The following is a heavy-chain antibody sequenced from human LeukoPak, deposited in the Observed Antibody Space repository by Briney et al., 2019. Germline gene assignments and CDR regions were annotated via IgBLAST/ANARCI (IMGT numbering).Heavy chain of an antibody. Sequence: GGSLRLSCAASGFTFSNYAMTWVRQAPGKGLEWVSVISGSGSNTDYADSVKGRFTISRDNSKNTLSLQMNSLRAEDTAVYYCAKLEAATRWGGQGTLVTVSS. D-gene: IGHD3-3*01. CDR2: ISGSGSNT. CDR3: AKLEAATRW. V-gene: IGHV3-23*01. J-gene: IGHJ4*02. CDR1: GFTFSNYA.